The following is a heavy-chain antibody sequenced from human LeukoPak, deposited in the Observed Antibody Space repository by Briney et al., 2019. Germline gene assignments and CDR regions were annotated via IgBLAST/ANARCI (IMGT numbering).Heavy chain of an antibody. V-gene: IGHV4-61*05. CDR1: GGSISSSSYY. CDR2: IYTSGST. J-gene: IGHJ5*02. CDR3: ARGTDSSSWYLNWFDP. Sequence: PSETLSLTCTVSGGSISSSSYYWGWIRQPPGKGLEWIGRIYTSGSTNYNPSLKSRVTMSVDTSKNQFSLKLSSVTAADTAVYYCARGTDSSSWYLNWFDPWGQGTLVTVSS. D-gene: IGHD6-13*01.